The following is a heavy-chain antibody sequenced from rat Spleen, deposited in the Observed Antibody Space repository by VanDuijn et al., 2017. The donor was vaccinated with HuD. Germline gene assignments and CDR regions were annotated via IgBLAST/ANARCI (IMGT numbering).Heavy chain of an antibody. CDR2: ISYSGSS. D-gene: IGHD1-9*01. J-gene: IGHJ4*01. V-gene: IGHV3-1*01. Sequence: VQLQESGPGLVKPSQSLSLTCSVTGYSITSNYWGWIRKFPGNKMEWVGYISYSGSSGYNPSLKSRISITRDTSKNQFFLQLNSVTTEDTATYYCARTYYGYTYRVMDAWGQGASVTVSS. CDR1: GYSITSNY. CDR3: ARTYYGYTYRVMDA.